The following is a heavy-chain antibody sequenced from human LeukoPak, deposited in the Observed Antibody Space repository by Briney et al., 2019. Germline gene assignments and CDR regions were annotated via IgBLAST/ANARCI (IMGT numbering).Heavy chain of an antibody. CDR1: GLIFSNHY. CDR3: VLMVWG. D-gene: IGHD3-10*01. CDR2: INNDGSIT. J-gene: IGHJ4*02. Sequence: GGSLRLSCAVSGLIFSNHYMHWVRQAPGKGLVWVSRINNDGSITNYADSVKGRFTISRDNAKSTLYLQMNSLKAEDTAVYYCVLMVWGGGQGTLVTVSS. V-gene: IGHV3-74*01.